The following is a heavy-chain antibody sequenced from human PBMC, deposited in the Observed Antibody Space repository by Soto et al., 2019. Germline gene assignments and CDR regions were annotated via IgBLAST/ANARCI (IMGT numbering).Heavy chain of an antibody. D-gene: IGHD5-12*01. CDR1: GGSFSGYY. V-gene: IGHV4-34*01. CDR3: ARGVRDGYNQAPGGFDY. CDR2: INHSGST. J-gene: IGHJ4*02. Sequence: SETLSLTCAVYGGSFSGYYWSWIRQPPGKGLEWIGEINHSGSTNYNPSLKSRVTISVDTSKNQFSLKLSSVTAADTAVYYCARGVRDGYNQAPGGFDYWGQGTLVTVSS.